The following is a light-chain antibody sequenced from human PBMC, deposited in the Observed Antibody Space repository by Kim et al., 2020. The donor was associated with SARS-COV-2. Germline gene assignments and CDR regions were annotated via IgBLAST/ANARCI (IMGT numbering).Light chain of an antibody. Sequence: VSLGQTGRITYQGDSLRSYYATWYQQKPGQAPKVVIYGKDNRPSGVPDRFSGSSSGNTAYLTITGTQAGDEADYYRNSRDSNDYVVFGGGTKVTVL. CDR3: NSRDSNDYVV. CDR2: GKD. V-gene: IGLV3-19*01. CDR1: SLRSYY. J-gene: IGLJ2*01.